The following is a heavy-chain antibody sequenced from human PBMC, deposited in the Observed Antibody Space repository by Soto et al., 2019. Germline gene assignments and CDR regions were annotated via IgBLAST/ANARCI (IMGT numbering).Heavy chain of an antibody. J-gene: IGHJ4*02. CDR1: GGSLTDYW. CDR3: ARDFGAGAHFDH. V-gene: IGHV4-34*01. Sequence: QVHLQQWGTGLLKPSETLSLTCVVYGGSLTDYWWTWIRQTPGKGLEWIGEINHIGHSNYNPSLKSXITLSLATSQNQFSLKLTSVTAADTAVYYCARDFGAGAHFDHWGQGSLVTVSS. D-gene: IGHD3-10*01. CDR2: INHIGHS.